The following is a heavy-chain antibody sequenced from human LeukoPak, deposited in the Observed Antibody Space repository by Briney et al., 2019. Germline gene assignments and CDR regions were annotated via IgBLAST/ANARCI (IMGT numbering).Heavy chain of an antibody. V-gene: IGHV1-69*04. CDR3: ARGFESSTSFVSDFDF. CDR1: GGTFSRYG. CDR2: IIPFLGMT. D-gene: IGHD6-13*01. J-gene: IGHJ4*02. Sequence: SVKVSCKASGGTFSRYGISWVRQAPGQGLEWMGRIIPFLGMTDYAQKFQGRVTITADKSTTTAYTELSSLRSEDTAMYFCARGFESSTSFVSDFDFWGQGSLVTVSS.